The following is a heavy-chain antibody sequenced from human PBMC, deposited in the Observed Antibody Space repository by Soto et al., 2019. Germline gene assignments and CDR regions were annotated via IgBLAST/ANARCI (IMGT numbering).Heavy chain of an antibody. CDR1: LFTFSSYS. Sequence: GVALRLSCPASLFTFSSYSMNCLRQSPLKGLEWVSSISSSSSYIYYADSVKGRFTISRDNAKNSLYLQMNSLRAEDTAVYYCARDSDSSSWYGDNWFDPWGQGTLVTVSS. J-gene: IGHJ5*02. D-gene: IGHD6-13*01. CDR3: ARDSDSSSWYGDNWFDP. CDR2: ISSSSSYI. V-gene: IGHV3-21*01.